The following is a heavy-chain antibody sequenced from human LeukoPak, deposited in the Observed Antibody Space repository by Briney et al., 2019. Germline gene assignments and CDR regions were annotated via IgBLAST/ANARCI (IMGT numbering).Heavy chain of an antibody. CDR2: IWVDGSNK. J-gene: IGHJ4*02. CDR1: GFTFSTYG. V-gene: IGHV3-33*01. CDR3: ATSPYYYYDNSGPGDY. Sequence: GGSLRLSCAASGFTFSTYGMHCVRQATGKGLEWVAVIWVDGSNKYYADSVKGRFTISRDNSKNTLYLQMNSLRAEDTAVYYCATSPYYYYDNSGPGDYWGQGTLVTVSS. D-gene: IGHD3-22*01.